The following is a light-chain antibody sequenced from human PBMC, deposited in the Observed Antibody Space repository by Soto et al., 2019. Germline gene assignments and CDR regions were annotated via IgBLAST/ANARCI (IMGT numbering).Light chain of an antibody. V-gene: IGLV1-47*02. CDR2: SNN. CDR3: AAWDDSLSGS. Sequence: QSVLTQPPSASGTPGQRVTISCSGSSSNIGSNYVYWYQQLPGTAPKLLIYSNNQRPSGVPDRFSGSKSGTSASLAISGLRSEDEADYYCAAWDDSLSGSFGGGTKLNVL. J-gene: IGLJ3*02. CDR1: SSNIGSNY.